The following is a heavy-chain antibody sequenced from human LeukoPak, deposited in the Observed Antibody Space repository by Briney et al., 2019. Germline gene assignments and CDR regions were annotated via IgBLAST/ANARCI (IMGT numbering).Heavy chain of an antibody. Sequence: PGGSLRLSCAASGFTFSTSGMHWVRQAPGKGLEWVAVISYDGSNKYNADSVKGRFAISRDNSRNTLYLQMNSLRTEDTAVYYCARDRSSGTYYYYGMDVWGQGTTVTVSS. CDR1: GFTFSTSG. J-gene: IGHJ6*02. D-gene: IGHD6-6*01. CDR3: ARDRSSGTYYYYGMDV. V-gene: IGHV3-30*03. CDR2: ISYDGSNK.